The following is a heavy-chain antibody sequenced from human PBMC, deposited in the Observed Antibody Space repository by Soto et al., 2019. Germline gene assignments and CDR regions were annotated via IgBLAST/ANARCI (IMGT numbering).Heavy chain of an antibody. D-gene: IGHD3-10*01. CDR1: AFTFSSYE. V-gene: IGHV3-48*03. CDR2: ISSSGSTI. CDR3: ARHPGSYYGSDLYYFDY. J-gene: IGHJ4*02. Sequence: LRLSCAASAFTFSSYEMNWVRQAPGKGLEWVSYISSSGSTIYYADSVKGRFTISRDNAKNSLYLQMNGLRAEDTAVYYCARHPGSYYGSDLYYFDYWGQGTLVTVSS.